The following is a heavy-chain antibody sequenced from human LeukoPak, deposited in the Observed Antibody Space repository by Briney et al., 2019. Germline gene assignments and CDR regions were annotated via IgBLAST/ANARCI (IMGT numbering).Heavy chain of an antibody. CDR3: AREGPKYSSGWYYYYYYMDV. V-gene: IGHV3-20*04. D-gene: IGHD6-19*01. CDR1: GFTFDDYG. Sequence: PGGSLRLSCAASGFTFDDYGMSWVRQAPGKGLEWVSGINWNGGSTGYADSVKGRFTISRDNAKNSLYLQMNSLRAEDTALYYCAREGPKYSSGWYYYYYYMDVWGKGTTVTVSS. J-gene: IGHJ6*03. CDR2: INWNGGST.